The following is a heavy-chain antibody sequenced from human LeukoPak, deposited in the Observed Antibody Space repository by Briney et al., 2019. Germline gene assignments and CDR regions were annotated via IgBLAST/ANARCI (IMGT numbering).Heavy chain of an antibody. Sequence: GSSVKVSCKASGGTFSSYTISWVRQAPGQGLEWMGRIIPILGIANYAHKFQGRVTITADKATTTAYMELSSLRSEDTAVYYCARSRSPYYYDSSGQYDLDYWGQGTLVTVSS. D-gene: IGHD3-22*01. CDR1: GGTFSSYT. CDR3: ARSRSPYYYDSSGQYDLDY. CDR2: IIPILGIA. J-gene: IGHJ4*02. V-gene: IGHV1-69*02.